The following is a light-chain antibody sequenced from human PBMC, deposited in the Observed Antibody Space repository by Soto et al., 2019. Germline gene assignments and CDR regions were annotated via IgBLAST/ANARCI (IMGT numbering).Light chain of an antibody. CDR1: QGVSSS. CDR2: DAS. V-gene: IGKV3D-15*01. J-gene: IGKJ1*01. CDR3: QQYSTYTPRT. Sequence: QVPPSLLSSHGERAALSCRASQGVSSSLAWYQQKPGQAHRLLIDDASNTATAIPARFSGSGSVTEFTLTLISRQSEDFATYYCQQYSTYTPRTFGQG.